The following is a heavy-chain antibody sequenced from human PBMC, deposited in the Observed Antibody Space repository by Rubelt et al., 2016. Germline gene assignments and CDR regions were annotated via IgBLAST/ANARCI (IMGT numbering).Heavy chain of an antibody. CDR3: AGEPNTATAGIDY. V-gene: IGHV3-7*01. J-gene: IGHJ4*02. D-gene: IGHD6-13*01. Sequence: GGSLRLSCAASGFSFSSSWMTWVRQAPGKGLEWVANIKQDGTEKYYVDSVKGRFTISRDNAKNSLFLQMNSLRVEDTAVYYCAGEPNTATAGIDYWGQGTLVTVSS. CDR2: IKQDGTEK. CDR1: GFSFSSSW.